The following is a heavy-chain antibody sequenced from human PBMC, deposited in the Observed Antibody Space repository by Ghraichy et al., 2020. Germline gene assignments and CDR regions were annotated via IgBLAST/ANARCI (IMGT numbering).Heavy chain of an antibody. CDR1: GYNLTRYA. CDR2: INGGNGET. J-gene: IGHJ5*02. V-gene: IGHV1-3*01. CDR3: ARDRRQYDTLTGYSYWFDP. Sequence: ASVKVSCEASGYNLTRYAMHWVRQAPGQRLEWMGRINGGNGETKYSQKFQGRVFITRDTSASIVYMELTSLRSEDTSVYYCARDRRQYDTLTGYSYWFDPWGQGSLDTVSS. D-gene: IGHD3-9*01.